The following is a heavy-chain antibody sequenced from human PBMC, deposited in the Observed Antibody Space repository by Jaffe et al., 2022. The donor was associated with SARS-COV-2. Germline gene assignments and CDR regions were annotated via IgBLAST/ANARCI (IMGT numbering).Heavy chain of an antibody. J-gene: IGHJ6*02. CDR3: ARDRVATVHYYYYYGMDV. CDR1: GYTFTSYG. Sequence: QVQLVQSGAEVKKPGASVKVSCKASGYTFTSYGISWVRQAPGQGLEWMGWISAYNGNTNYAQKLQGRVTMTTDTSTSTAYMELRSLRSDDTAVYYCARDRVATVHYYYYYGMDVWGQGTTVTVSS. CDR2: ISAYNGNT. V-gene: IGHV1-18*01. D-gene: IGHD5-12*01.